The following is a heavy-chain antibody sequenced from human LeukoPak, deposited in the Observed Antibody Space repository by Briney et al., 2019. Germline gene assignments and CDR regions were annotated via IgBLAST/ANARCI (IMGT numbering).Heavy chain of an antibody. CDR1: VYTFTGYY. CDR3: ARVIGVVVVAATPHFDY. J-gene: IGHJ4*02. D-gene: IGHD2-15*01. Sequence: WASVKVSCKASVYTFTGYYMHWVRQAPGQGLEWMGWINPNSGGTNYAQKFQGRVTMTRDTSISTAYMELSRLRSDDTAVYYCARVIGVVVVAATPHFDYWGQGTLVTVSS. CDR2: INPNSGGT. V-gene: IGHV1-2*02.